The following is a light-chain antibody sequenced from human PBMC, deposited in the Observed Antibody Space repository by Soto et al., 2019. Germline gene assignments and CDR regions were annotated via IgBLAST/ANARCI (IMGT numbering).Light chain of an antibody. V-gene: IGKV3-15*01. CDR3: QQYYNWSWT. Sequence: IVMTQSPDTLSMSPGDRATLSCRASQTVNTNLAWYQQKPGQAPRLLIYGASTRATAIPARFSGSGSGTEFTLTISSLQSEDFAVYYCQQYYNWSWTFGQGTKVDIK. CDR2: GAS. J-gene: IGKJ1*01. CDR1: QTVNTN.